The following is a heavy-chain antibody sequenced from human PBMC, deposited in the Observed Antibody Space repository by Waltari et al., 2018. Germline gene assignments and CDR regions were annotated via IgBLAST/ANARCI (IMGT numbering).Heavy chain of an antibody. Sequence: QVQLQESGPGLVKSSETLSLTCTVSGVSVRGYFWNWIRQAPGEGPEWIGYIRHTGDTKQNPSLKSRVTMSVDTSRNDFSLRLSSVTAADTAVYYCALWESGWRAFRFWGQGTLGTVSS. V-gene: IGHV4-59*08. J-gene: IGHJ4*03. D-gene: IGHD6-19*01. CDR1: GVSVRGYF. CDR3: ALWESGWRAFRF. CDR2: IRHTGDT.